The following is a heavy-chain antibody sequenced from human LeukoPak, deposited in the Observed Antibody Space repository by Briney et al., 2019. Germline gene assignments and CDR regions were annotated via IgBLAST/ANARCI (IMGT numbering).Heavy chain of an antibody. CDR2: TTGDSSHT. CDR1: GFTFSSSV. Sequence: GGSLRLSCAASGFTFSSSVMNWVRQAPGKGLEWVSSTTGDSSHTYYADSVKGRFIISRDNSKSTLYLHMSSLRAEDTAVYYCARLWTTTQPGGDYWGQGTLVTVSS. CDR3: ARLWTTTQPGGDY. J-gene: IGHJ4*02. V-gene: IGHV3-23*01. D-gene: IGHD4-17*01.